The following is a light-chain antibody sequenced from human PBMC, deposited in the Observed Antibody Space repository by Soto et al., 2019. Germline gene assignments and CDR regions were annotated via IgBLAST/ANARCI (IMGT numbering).Light chain of an antibody. CDR2: GVS. CDR1: QSVSSN. CDR3: QQYENLPT. Sequence: IVMTQSPATLSVSTGERATLSCRASQSVSSNLAWYQQKSGQAPRLLIYGVSTRATGTPDRFRGSGSGTDFTFTISRLQPEDIATYYCQQYENLPTFGQRTRLEIK. V-gene: IGKV3D-15*01. J-gene: IGKJ5*01.